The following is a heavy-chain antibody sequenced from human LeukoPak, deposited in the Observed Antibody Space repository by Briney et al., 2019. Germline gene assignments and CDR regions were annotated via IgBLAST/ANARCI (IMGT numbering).Heavy chain of an antibody. J-gene: IGHJ6*02. V-gene: IGHV1-69*13. CDR2: IIPIFGTA. D-gene: IGHD3-3*01. Sequence: GASVKVSCKASGGTFSSYAISWVRQAPGQGLEWMGGIIPIFGTANYAQKFQGRVTITADESTSTAYMELSSLRSEDTAVYYCARVFFEAEELIRYYYGMDVWGQGTTVTVSS. CDR1: GGTFSSYA. CDR3: ARVFFEAEELIRYYYGMDV.